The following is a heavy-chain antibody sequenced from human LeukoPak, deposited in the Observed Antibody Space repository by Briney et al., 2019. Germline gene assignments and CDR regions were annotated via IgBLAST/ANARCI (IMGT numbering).Heavy chain of an antibody. D-gene: IGHD3-16*01. CDR3: ARDSDSGFQ. CDR2: IDNRGST. V-gene: IGHV4-34*01. CDR1: GGSFSFYF. J-gene: IGHJ4*02. Sequence: PSDTLSITCTVSGGSFSFYFWHWIRQPPGAGLDWIGEIDNRGSTQYKPSLRSRGIISIDTSGNHFSLKLTSVTAADTAVYFCARDSDSGFQWGQGMLVTVSS.